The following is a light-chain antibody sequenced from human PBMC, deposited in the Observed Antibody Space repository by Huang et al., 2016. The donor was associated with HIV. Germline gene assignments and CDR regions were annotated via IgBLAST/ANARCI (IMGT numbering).Light chain of an antibody. CDR1: QDISNY. J-gene: IGKJ4*01. CDR3: QHFDNLALT. CDR2: DAS. V-gene: IGKV1-33*01. Sequence: DIQMTQSPSSLSASVGDRVTITCQASQDISNYLNWYQQKPGKAPKLLIYDASNLETGVPSRFSGSGSGTGFTFTISSLQPEDIATYYCQHFDNLALTFGGGTKVQIK.